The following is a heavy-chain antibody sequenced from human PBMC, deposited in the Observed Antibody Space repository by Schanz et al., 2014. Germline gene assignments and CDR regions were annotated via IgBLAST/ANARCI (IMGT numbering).Heavy chain of an antibody. CDR3: TRDRGALINHNDALDL. J-gene: IGHJ3*01. V-gene: IGHV3-30*03. CDR2: ISNDGSDE. D-gene: IGHD3-16*01. Sequence: VQLVESGGGLVQPGRSLRLSCGASGFTFSDYGTHLVRQAPGKGLEWVAVISNDGSDEHYADSVKGRFTISRDNSKNTLYLQMNSLRSEDTAVYYCTRDRGALINHNDALDLWGQGTMVSVSS. CDR1: GFTFSDYG.